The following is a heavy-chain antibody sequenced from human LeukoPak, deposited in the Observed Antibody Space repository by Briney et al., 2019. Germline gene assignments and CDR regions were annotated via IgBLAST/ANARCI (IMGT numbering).Heavy chain of an antibody. CDR2: IYYSGST. CDR3: ARLVTMVRGVSTRLYGMDV. D-gene: IGHD3-10*01. CDR1: GGSISSYY. J-gene: IGHJ6*02. Sequence: SETLSLTCTVSGGSISSYYWSWIRQPPGKGLEWIGYIYYSGSTNYNPSLKSRVTISVDTSKNQFSLKLSSVTAADTAVYYCARLVTMVRGVSTRLYGMDVWGQGPTVTVSS. V-gene: IGHV4-59*08.